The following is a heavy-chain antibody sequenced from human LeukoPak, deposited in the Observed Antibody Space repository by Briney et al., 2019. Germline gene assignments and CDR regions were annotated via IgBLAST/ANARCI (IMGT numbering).Heavy chain of an antibody. Sequence: SETLSLTCTVSGDPISSHSDYKWTWIRQPPGKGLEWIGYVYHNGNINYNPFLGSRLTISVDTSKNQFSLRLTSVTAADTAVYFCAREYSAFDHRGHGTLVTVSS. D-gene: IGHD4-11*01. CDR1: GDPISSHSDY. V-gene: IGHV4-61*08. CDR3: AREYSAFDH. J-gene: IGHJ4*01. CDR2: VYHNGNI.